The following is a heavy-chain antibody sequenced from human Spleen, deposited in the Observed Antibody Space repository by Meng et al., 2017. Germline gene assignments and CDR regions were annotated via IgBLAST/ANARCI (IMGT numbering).Heavy chain of an antibody. Sequence: GESLKISCAASGFTFSSYGMHWVRQAPGKGLEWVAFISHDESSKYYADSVKARFTISRDNSKNTLYLQMSSLKTEDTAMYYCARDLNVLRSLEWLFGFEYWGQGTLVTVSS. CDR1: GFTFSSYG. CDR2: ISHDESSK. J-gene: IGHJ4*02. D-gene: IGHD3-3*01. CDR3: ARDLNVLRSLEWLFGFEY. V-gene: IGHV3-30*03.